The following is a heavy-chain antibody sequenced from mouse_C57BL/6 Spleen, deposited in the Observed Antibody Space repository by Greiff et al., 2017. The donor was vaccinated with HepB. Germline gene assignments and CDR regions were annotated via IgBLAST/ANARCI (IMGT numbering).Heavy chain of an antibody. CDR1: GYTFTGYW. D-gene: IGHD3-2*02. CDR2: ILPGSGST. V-gene: IGHV1-9*01. J-gene: IGHJ2*01. Sequence: QVQLQQSGAELMKPGASVKLSCKATGYTFTGYWIEWVKQRPGHGLEWIGEILPGSGSTNYNDKFKGKATLTADTSSNTAYMQLSSLTTEDSAIYYCAIKLRSFPLYYFDYWGQGTTLTVSS. CDR3: AIKLRSFPLYYFDY.